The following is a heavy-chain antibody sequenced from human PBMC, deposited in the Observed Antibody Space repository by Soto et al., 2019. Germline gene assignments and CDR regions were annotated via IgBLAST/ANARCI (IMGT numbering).Heavy chain of an antibody. V-gene: IGHV3-15*01. CDR2: IKKKADGGTT. CDR1: GFTFSDAW. D-gene: IGHD6-19*01. CDR3: RTQWLD. Sequence: GGSLRLSCAASGFTFSDAWMSWVRQAPGKGLEWVGLIKKKADGGTTEYAAPLKGRFTISRDDSKNTAYLQMSSLRTEDTAVYYCRTQWLDWGQGTLVTVSS. J-gene: IGHJ4*02.